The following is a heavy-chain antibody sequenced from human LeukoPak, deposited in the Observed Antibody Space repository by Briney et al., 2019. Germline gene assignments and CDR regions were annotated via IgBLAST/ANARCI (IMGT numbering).Heavy chain of an antibody. Sequence: SETLSLTCTVSGGSISSYYWSWIRQPAGKGLEWIGRIYTSGSTNYNPSLKSRVTMSVDTSKNQFSLKLSSVTAADTAEYYCARDGGSGYLGPIDYWGQGTLVTVSS. V-gene: IGHV4-4*07. J-gene: IGHJ4*02. CDR3: ARDGGSGYLGPIDY. D-gene: IGHD5-12*01. CDR2: IYTSGST. CDR1: GGSISSYY.